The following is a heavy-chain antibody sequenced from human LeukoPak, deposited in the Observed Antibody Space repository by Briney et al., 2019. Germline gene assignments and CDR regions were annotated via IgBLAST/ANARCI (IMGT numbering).Heavy chain of an antibody. D-gene: IGHD3-9*01. CDR3: ARAWGSYYDILTGSYYFDY. V-gene: IGHV3-11*01. CDR2: ISSSGSTI. Sequence: PGGSLRLSCAASGFTFSDYYMSWIRQAPGKRLEWVSYISSSGSTIYYADSVKGRFTISRDNAKNSLYLQMNSLRAEDTAVYYCARAWGSYYDILTGSYYFDYWGQGTLVTVSS. J-gene: IGHJ4*02. CDR1: GFTFSDYY.